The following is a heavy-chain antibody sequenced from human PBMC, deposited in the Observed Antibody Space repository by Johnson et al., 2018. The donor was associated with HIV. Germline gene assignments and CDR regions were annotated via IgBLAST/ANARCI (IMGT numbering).Heavy chain of an antibody. Sequence: QVQLVESGGGVVQPGRSLRLSCAASGLTFSSYGMHWVRQAPGKGLEWVAVISYDGSNKYYADSVKGQFTISRDNSKNTLHLQMSSLRAEDTALYYCAKDIGYSGSYRNAFDIWGQGTMVTVSS. J-gene: IGHJ3*02. CDR1: GLTFSSYG. CDR2: ISYDGSNK. V-gene: IGHV3-30*18. CDR3: AKDIGYSGSYRNAFDI. D-gene: IGHD1-26*01.